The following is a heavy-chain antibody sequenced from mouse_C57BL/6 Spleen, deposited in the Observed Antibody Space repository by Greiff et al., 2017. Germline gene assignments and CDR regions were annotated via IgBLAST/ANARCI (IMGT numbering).Heavy chain of an antibody. J-gene: IGHJ1*03. CDR3: ARYRGNYRYFDV. V-gene: IGHV7-3*01. Sequence: EVQLVESGGGLVQPGGSLSLSCAASGFTFTDYYMSWVRQPPGKALEWLGFIRNKANGYTTEYSASVKGRFTISRDTSQSILYLQMNALRAEDSATYYCARYRGNYRYFDVWGTGTTVTVSS. D-gene: IGHD2-1*01. CDR2: IRNKANGYTT. CDR1: GFTFTDYY.